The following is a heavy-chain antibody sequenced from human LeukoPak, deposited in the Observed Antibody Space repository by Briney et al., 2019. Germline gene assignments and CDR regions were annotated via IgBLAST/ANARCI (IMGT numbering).Heavy chain of an antibody. D-gene: IGHD2-2*01. CDR1: GGSISSGSYY. J-gene: IGHJ3*02. CDR3: ARVSSPVPTYAFDI. Sequence: SQTLSLTCTVSGGSISSGSYYWSWIRQPAGKGLEWIGYIYYSGSTNYNPSLKSRVTISVDTSKNQFSLKLSSVTAADTAVYYCARVSSPVPTYAFDIWGQGTMVTVSS. CDR2: IYYSGST. V-gene: IGHV4-61*09.